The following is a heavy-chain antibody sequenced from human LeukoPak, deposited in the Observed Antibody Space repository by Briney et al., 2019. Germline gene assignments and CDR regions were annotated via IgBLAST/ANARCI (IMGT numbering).Heavy chain of an antibody. CDR3: TTFFQGY. Sequence: PGGSLRLSCAGSGFIFNNAWKSWVRQAPGKGLEWVGRIKSKKDGETTDYAAPVKGRFTISRDDSKNTLYLQMDSLKSEDTAVYYCTTFFQGYWGQGILVTVSS. V-gene: IGHV3-15*01. CDR1: GFIFNNAW. D-gene: IGHD2/OR15-2a*01. J-gene: IGHJ4*02. CDR2: IKSKKDGETT.